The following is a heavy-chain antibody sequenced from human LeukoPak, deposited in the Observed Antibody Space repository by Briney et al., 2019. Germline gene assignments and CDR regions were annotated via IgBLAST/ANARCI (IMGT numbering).Heavy chain of an antibody. V-gene: IGHV4-34*01. D-gene: IGHD1-26*01. CDR3: ARGPGGSDAVNGMDV. CDR2: INHSGST. Sequence: SETLSLTCAVYGGSFSGYYWGWIRPPPGKGLEWIGEINHSGSTNYNPSLKSRVTISVDTSKNQFSLKLSSVTAADTAVDYCARGPGGSDAVNGMDVWGQGTTVTVSS. J-gene: IGHJ6*02. CDR1: GGSFSGYY.